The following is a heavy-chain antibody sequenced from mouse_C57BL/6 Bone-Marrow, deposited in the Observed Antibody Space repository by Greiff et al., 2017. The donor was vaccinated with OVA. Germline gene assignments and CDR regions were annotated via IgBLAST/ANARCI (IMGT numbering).Heavy chain of an antibody. J-gene: IGHJ2*01. D-gene: IGHD1-1*01. CDR3: ASGYYGVDY. Sequence: QVQLKESGPELVKPGASVKISCKASGYAFSSSWMNWVKQRPGKGLEWIGRIYPGDGDTNYNGKFKGKATLTADKSSSTAYMQLSSLTSDDSAVYFCASGYYGVDYWGQGTTLTVSS. CDR1: GYAFSSSW. V-gene: IGHV1-82*01. CDR2: IYPGDGDT.